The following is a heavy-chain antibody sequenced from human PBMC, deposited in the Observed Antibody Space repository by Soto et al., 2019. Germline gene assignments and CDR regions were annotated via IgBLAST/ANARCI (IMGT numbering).Heavy chain of an antibody. D-gene: IGHD3-10*01. CDR1: GYTFTGYY. J-gene: IGHJ6*02. CDR3: ARGGSLWFGELSAYYYGMDV. CDR2: INPNSGGT. Sequence: QVQLVQSGAEVKKPGASVKVSCKASGYTFTGYYMHWVRQAPGQGLEWMGWINPNSGGTNYAQKLAGWAARTRDTTISTGYMELSRLRSDDTAVYYCARGGSLWFGELSAYYYGMDVWGQGTTVTVSS. V-gene: IGHV1-2*04.